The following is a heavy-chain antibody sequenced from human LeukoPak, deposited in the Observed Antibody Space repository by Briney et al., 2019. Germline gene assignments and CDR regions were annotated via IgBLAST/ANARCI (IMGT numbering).Heavy chain of an antibody. Sequence: PGGSLRLSCAASGFTFDDYGMSWVRQVPGKGLEWVSGINWNGGSTGYTNSVKGRFTISRDNAKNSLYLQMNSLRAEDTALYHCARARYSSSWNDAFDIWGQGTMVTVSS. V-gene: IGHV3-20*01. CDR1: GFTFDDYG. CDR3: ARARYSSSWNDAFDI. CDR2: INWNGGST. J-gene: IGHJ3*02. D-gene: IGHD6-13*01.